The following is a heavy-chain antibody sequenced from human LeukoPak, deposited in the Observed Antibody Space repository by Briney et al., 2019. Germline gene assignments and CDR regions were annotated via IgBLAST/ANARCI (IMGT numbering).Heavy chain of an antibody. CDR2: IYHSGST. D-gene: IGHD4-17*01. CDR1: GGSISSGGYY. CDR3: AREDFGEYSFDY. V-gene: IGHV4-31*03. Sequence: SETLSLTCTVSGGSISSGGYYWSWIRQHPGKGLEWIGYIYHSGSTYYNPSLKSRVTISVDPSKNQFSLKLGSVTAADTAVYYCAREDFGEYSFDYWGQGTLVTASS. J-gene: IGHJ4*02.